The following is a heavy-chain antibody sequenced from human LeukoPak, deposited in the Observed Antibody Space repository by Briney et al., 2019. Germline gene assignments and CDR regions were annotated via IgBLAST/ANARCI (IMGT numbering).Heavy chain of an antibody. CDR2: INHSGSI. D-gene: IGHD3-22*01. V-gene: IGHV4-34*01. J-gene: IGHJ6*02. CDR3: ARGMGYFDSSGYYHDYGVDV. CDR1: GGSFSNYY. Sequence: SETLSLTCAVYGGSFSNYYWSWIRQSPGKGLDWIGEINHSGSINYNPSLKSRFTISVDTSKNQFSLKLSSVTAADTAVYYCARGMGYFDSSGYYHDYGVDVWGQGTTVTVSS.